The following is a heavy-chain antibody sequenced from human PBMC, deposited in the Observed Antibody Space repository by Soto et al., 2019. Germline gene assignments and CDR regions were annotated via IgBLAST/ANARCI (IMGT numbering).Heavy chain of an antibody. D-gene: IGHD6-6*01. CDR3: ASSGGAYSSSFAVYYYYYYYMDV. J-gene: IGHJ6*03. CDR1: GFTVSSNY. Sequence: GGSLRLSCAASGFTVSSNYMSWVRQAPGKGLEWVSVIYSGGSTYYADSVKGRFTISRDNSKNTLYLQMNSLRAEDTAVYYCASSGGAYSSSFAVYYYYYYYMDVWGKGTTVTVSS. V-gene: IGHV3-66*01. CDR2: IYSGGST.